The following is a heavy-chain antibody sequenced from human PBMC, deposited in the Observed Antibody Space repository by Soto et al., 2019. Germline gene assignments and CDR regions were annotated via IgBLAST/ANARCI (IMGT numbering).Heavy chain of an antibody. J-gene: IGHJ5*02. CDR3: ARDTAPYSSSWLYNWFDP. V-gene: IGHV1-8*01. Sequence: ASVKVSCKASGYTFTSYDINWVRQATGQGLEWMGWMNPNSGNTGYAQKFQGRVTMTRNTSISTAYMELSSLRSEDTAVYYCARDTAPYSSSWLYNWFDPWGQGTLVTVSS. D-gene: IGHD6-13*01. CDR1: GYTFTSYD. CDR2: MNPNSGNT.